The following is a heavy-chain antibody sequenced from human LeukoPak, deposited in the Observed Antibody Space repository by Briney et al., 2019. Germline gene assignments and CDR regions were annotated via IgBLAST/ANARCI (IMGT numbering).Heavy chain of an antibody. Sequence: GGSLRLSCAASGFTFSSYAMSWVRQAPGKGLEWVSAISGSGGSTYYADSVEGRFTISRDNAKNSLYLQMYSLRLDDTAVYYCARGGYSFDYLGQGTLVTGSS. V-gene: IGHV3-23*01. CDR1: GFTFSSYA. CDR3: ARGGYSFDY. CDR2: ISGSGGST. D-gene: IGHD5-12*01. J-gene: IGHJ4*02.